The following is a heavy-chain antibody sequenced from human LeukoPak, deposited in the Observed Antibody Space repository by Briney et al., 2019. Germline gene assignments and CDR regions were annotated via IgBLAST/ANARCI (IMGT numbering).Heavy chain of an antibody. Sequence: GGSLRLSCAASGFTFSSYSMNWVRHAPGKGLEWVSYISSSSSSIYYANSVKGRFTISRDNAKGSLYLQMNSLRDEDTAVYYCARRDYGSGIFDYWGQGTLVTVSS. CDR2: ISSSSSSI. CDR3: ARRDYGSGIFDY. V-gene: IGHV3-48*02. J-gene: IGHJ4*02. CDR1: GFTFSSYS. D-gene: IGHD3-10*01.